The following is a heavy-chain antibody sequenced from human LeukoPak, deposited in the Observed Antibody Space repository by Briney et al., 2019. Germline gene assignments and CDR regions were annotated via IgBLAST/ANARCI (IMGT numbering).Heavy chain of an antibody. Sequence: SETLSLTCGVYGGSLSGHFWSWIRQPLGKGLEWIGEIRHTGYTNYNPSLKSRVIISADTSKNQFSLKLSSMTAADTAVYYCAREYSTSSTSFDYWGQGTLVTVSS. D-gene: IGHD6-6*01. J-gene: IGHJ4*02. CDR1: GGSLSGHF. CDR2: IRHTGYT. CDR3: AREYSTSSTSFDY. V-gene: IGHV4-34*01.